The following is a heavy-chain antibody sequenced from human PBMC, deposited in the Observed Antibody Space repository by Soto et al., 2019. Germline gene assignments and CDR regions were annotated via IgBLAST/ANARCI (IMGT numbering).Heavy chain of an antibody. CDR2: ISHTGNT. CDR3: ERDGGYGLLDY. Sequence: QVQLQESGPGLVKPSQTLSLTCAVSGDSITSYYYNKVYYYWSWIRQHPGRGLEWIGYISHTGNTYYRPSLNSRVPMSVDTYHNPVSLSRTSVTAADTAIYYCERDGGYGLLDYWGQGTLDTVSS. CDR1: GDSITSYYYNKVYYY. V-gene: IGHV4-31*11. J-gene: IGHJ4*02. D-gene: IGHD5-18*01.